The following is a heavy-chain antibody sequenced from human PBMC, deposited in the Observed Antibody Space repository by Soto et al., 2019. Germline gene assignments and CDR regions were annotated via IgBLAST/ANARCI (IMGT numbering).Heavy chain of an antibody. J-gene: IGHJ4*02. CDR2: IYWDDDK. CDR3: AHRRNVELGPLRLFDY. D-gene: IGHD2-15*01. CDR1: GFSLSTSGVG. Sequence: SGPTLVNPTQTLTLTCTFSGFSLSTSGVGVGWIRQPPGKALEWLALIYWDDDKRYSPSLKSRPTITKDTSKNQVVLTMTDMDPVDTATYFCAHRRNVELGPLRLFDYWGQGTQVTVSS. V-gene: IGHV2-5*02.